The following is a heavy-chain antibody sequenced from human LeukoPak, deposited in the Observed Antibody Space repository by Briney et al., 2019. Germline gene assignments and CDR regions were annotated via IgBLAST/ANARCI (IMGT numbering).Heavy chain of an antibody. J-gene: IGHJ6*03. CDR2: ISSSGSTI. D-gene: IGHD3-3*01. CDR3: ARGAYYDFWSGEAYYYYMDV. CDR1: GFTFSDYY. V-gene: IGHV3-11*01. Sequence: GSLRLSCAASGFTFSDYYMSWIRQAPGKGLEWVSYISSSGSTIYYADSVKGRFTISRDNAKNSLYLQMNSLRAEDTAVYYCARGAYYDFWSGEAYYYYMDVWGKGTTVTVSS.